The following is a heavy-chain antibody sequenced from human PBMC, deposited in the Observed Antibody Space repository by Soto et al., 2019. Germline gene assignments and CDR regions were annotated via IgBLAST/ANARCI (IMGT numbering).Heavy chain of an antibody. CDR2: IYYSGST. J-gene: IGHJ4*02. V-gene: IGHV4-39*01. CDR3: ARHEAGWYVDS. Sequence: SETLSLTCTVSRGSISSGTNYWAWIRQPPGKGLEWIANIYYSGSTFYNPSLKSRVTISLDTSKNQFSLKLRSVTAADTAVYYCARHEAGWYVDSWGQGTRV. D-gene: IGHD6-25*01. CDR1: RGSISSGTNY.